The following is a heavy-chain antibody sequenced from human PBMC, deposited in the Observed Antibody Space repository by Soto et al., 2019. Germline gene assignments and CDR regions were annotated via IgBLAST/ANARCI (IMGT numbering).Heavy chain of an antibody. J-gene: IGHJ5*02. D-gene: IGHD2-15*01. CDR2: ISSNSAFI. CDR1: GFTFSSYS. Sequence: EEQLVESGGGLVKPGGSLRLSCAASGFTFSSYSINWVRQAPGKGLEWVSSISSNSAFIYYAGSVKGRFTISRDNAKNSLSLQRSSLGAEDTAVYYCASSGYRITNDLWGQGTLVTVSS. V-gene: IGHV3-21*02. CDR3: ASSGYRITNDL.